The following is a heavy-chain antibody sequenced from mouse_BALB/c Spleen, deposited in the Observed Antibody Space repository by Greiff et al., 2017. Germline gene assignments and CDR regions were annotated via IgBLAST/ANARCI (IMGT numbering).Heavy chain of an antibody. Sequence: EVKLEESGPGLVKPSQSLSLTCSVTGYSITSGYYWNWIRQFPGNKLEWMGYISYDGSNNYNPSLKNRISITRDTSKNQFFLKLNSVTTEDTATYYCARYGSSYYYAMDYWGQGTSVTVSS. CDR2: ISYDGSN. D-gene: IGHD1-1*01. CDR3: ARYGSSYYYAMDY. V-gene: IGHV3-6*02. J-gene: IGHJ4*01. CDR1: GYSITSGYY.